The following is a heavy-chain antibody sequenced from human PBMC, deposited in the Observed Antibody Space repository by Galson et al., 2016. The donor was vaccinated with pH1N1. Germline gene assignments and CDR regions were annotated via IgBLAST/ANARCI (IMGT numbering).Heavy chain of an antibody. Sequence: QSGAEVKKPGESLKISCKGSGYNFDRYWIGWVRQMPGKGLEWMGIIYPGDSDTRYIPSFQGQVSISADKSISTAYLQWSSLKASDTAMYYCARQEFSDYWGQGTPVIVSS. CDR2: IYPGDSDT. CDR1: GYNFDRYW. J-gene: IGHJ4*02. V-gene: IGHV5-51*01. CDR3: ARQEFSDY. D-gene: IGHD2/OR15-2a*01.